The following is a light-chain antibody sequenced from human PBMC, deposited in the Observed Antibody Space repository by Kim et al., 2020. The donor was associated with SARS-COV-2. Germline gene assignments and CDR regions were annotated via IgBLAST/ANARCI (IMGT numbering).Light chain of an antibody. CDR2: ATS. CDR3: LQHKTYPYT. Sequence: ASVGDRDTISCRASQNISDFFWWFQHKPEKEPLRLSYATSRVQSGVPSRFRGSGSVTEYSLTTSSLQPEDFATHYCLQHKTYPYTLGQGTKGEIK. V-gene: IGKV1-17*03. J-gene: IGKJ2*01. CDR1: QNISDF.